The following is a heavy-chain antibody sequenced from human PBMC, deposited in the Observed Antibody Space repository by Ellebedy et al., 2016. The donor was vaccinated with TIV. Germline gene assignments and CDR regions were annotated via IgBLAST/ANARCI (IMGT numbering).Heavy chain of an antibody. Sequence: GESLKISXAASGFTFSSYAMHWVRQAPGKGLEWVAVISYDGSNKYYADSVKGRFTISRDNSKNTLYLQMNSLRAEDTAVYYCARDLWFGELSIPVWYFDRWGRGTLVTVSS. V-gene: IGHV3-30-3*01. CDR2: ISYDGSNK. CDR3: ARDLWFGELSIPVWYFDR. J-gene: IGHJ2*01. D-gene: IGHD3-10*01. CDR1: GFTFSSYA.